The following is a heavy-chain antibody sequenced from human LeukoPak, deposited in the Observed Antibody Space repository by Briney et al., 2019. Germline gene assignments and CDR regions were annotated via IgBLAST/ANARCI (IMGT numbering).Heavy chain of an antibody. CDR2: MNPNSGNT. CDR3: ARGESDDFWSGYYLYYYYYGMDV. CDR1: GYTFTSYD. V-gene: IGHV1-8*01. D-gene: IGHD3-3*01. Sequence: GASVKVSCKASGYTFTSYDINWVRQATGQGLEWMGWMNPNSGNTGYAQKFQGRVTMTRNTSISTAYMELSSLRSEDTAVYYCARGESDDFWSGYYLYYYYYGMDVWGQGTTVTVSS. J-gene: IGHJ6*02.